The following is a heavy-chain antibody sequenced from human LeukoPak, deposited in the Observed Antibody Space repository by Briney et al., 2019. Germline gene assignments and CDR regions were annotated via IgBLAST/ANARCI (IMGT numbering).Heavy chain of an antibody. CDR1: GYTFTTYG. J-gene: IGHJ4*02. CDR2: ISAYNGNT. Sequence: ASVKVSCKASGYTFTTYGISWVRQAPGQGLEWMGWISAYNGNTNYAQKFQGRVTMTTDTSTRTAYMELRRLRSDDTAVYYCARDSDYDRSGYYYSVLGWWGQGTLVTVSS. D-gene: IGHD3-22*01. CDR3: ARDSDYDRSGYYYSVLGW. V-gene: IGHV1-18*01.